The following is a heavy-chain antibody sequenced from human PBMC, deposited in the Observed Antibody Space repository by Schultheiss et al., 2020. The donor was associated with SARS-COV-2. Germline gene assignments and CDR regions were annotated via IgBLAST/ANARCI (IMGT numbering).Heavy chain of an antibody. CDR2: INSDGSST. CDR1: GFTFTSHW. D-gene: IGHD3-3*01. J-gene: IGHJ6*03. Sequence: GGSLRLSCVASGFTFTSHWMHWVRQAPGKGLVWVSRINSDGSSTSYADSVKGRFTISRDNAKNTLYLQMNSLRAEDTAVYYCAKASFTTLYYYYMDVWGKGTTVTVSS. CDR3: AKASFTTLYYYYMDV. V-gene: IGHV3-74*01.